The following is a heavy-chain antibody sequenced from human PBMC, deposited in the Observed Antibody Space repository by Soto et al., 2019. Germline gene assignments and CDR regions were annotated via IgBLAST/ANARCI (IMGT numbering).Heavy chain of an antibody. D-gene: IGHD1-7*01. CDR3: ARDPPTGTTLDWVDS. Sequence: GGSLRLSCAASGFSFSSDSMAWVRQAPGKGLEWVSSISSSGSFMNYADSVKGRFTISRDNARDSLYLQMSGLKDEDTAVYYCARDPPTGTTLDWVDSWGQGTLVTVSS. CDR1: GFSFSSDS. CDR2: ISSSGSFM. V-gene: IGHV3-21*01. J-gene: IGHJ5*01.